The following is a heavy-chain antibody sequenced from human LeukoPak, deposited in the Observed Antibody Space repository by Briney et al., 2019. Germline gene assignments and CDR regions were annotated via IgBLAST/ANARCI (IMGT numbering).Heavy chain of an antibody. CDR2: IYYSGST. V-gene: IGHV4-59*12. CDR1: GGSISSYY. J-gene: IGHJ3*02. D-gene: IGHD3-10*01. CDR3: ARDLGSMVRGVAGAFDI. Sequence: SETLSLTCTVSGGSISSYYWSWIRQPPGKGLEWIGYIYYSGSTNYNPSLKSRVTISVDTSKNQFSLKLSSVTAADTAVYYCARDLGSMVRGVAGAFDIWGQGTMVTVSS.